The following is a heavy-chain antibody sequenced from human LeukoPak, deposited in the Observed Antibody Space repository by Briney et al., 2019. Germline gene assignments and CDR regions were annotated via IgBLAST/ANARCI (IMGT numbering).Heavy chain of an antibody. D-gene: IGHD3-3*01. CDR2: IYYSGST. CDR3: ARDAWEYYDFWSGYPYYYYYMDV. CDR1: GGSISSGDYY. Sequence: SETLSLTCTVSGGSISSGDYYWSWIRQPPGKGLEWIGYIYYSGSTYYNPSLKSRVTISVDTSKNQFSLKLSSVTAADTAVYYCARDAWEYYDFWSGYPYYYYYMDVWGKGTTVTVSS. V-gene: IGHV4-30-4*08. J-gene: IGHJ6*03.